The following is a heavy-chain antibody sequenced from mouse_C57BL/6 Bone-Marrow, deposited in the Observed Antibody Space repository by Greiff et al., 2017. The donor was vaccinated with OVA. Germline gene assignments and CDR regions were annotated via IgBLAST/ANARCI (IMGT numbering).Heavy chain of an antibody. V-gene: IGHV8-12*01. CDR2: IYWDDDK. Sequence: QVTLKVSGPGILQSSQTLSLTCSFSGFSLSTSGMGVSWIRQPSGQGLEWLAHIYWDDDKRYNPSLKRRLPISKNTSRNQVCRKITSVDTADTATYYCARSLYYGSSPFAYWGQGTLVTVSA. D-gene: IGHD1-1*01. J-gene: IGHJ3*01. CDR3: ARSLYYGSSPFAY. CDR1: GFSLSTSGMG.